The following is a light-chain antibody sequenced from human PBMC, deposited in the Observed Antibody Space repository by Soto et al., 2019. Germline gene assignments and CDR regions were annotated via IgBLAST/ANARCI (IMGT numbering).Light chain of an antibody. CDR2: GAS. CDR1: QSVSSNY. J-gene: IGKJ3*01. V-gene: IGKV3-20*01. CDR3: QKYGSSFT. Sequence: EIVLTQSPGTLSLSPGERATLSCRASQSVSSNYLAWYQHKPGQGPRLLIYGASSRATGIPDRFSGSGSGTDFTLTISRLETEDFALYYCQKYGSSFTFSPGTKVDIK.